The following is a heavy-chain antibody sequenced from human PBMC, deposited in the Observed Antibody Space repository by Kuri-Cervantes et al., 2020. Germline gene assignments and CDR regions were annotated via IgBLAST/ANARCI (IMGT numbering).Heavy chain of an antibody. CDR1: GFTASSNY. J-gene: IGHJ4*02. CDR2: ISYDGSNK. Sequence: GESLKISCAASGFTASSNYMSWVRQAPGKGLEWVAVISYDGSNKYYADSVKGRFTISRDNSKNTLYLQMNSLRAEDTAVYYCAKDKDYYGSGAIDYWGQGTLVTVSS. CDR3: AKDKDYYGSGAIDY. V-gene: IGHV3-30*18. D-gene: IGHD3-10*01.